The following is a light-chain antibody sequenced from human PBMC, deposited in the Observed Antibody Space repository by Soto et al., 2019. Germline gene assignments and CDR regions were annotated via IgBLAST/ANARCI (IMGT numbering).Light chain of an antibody. J-gene: IGLJ2*01. CDR3: SSYAGSSIPVA. V-gene: IGLV2-8*01. Sequence: QSVLTQPPSASGSPGQSVTISCTGASSDVGGYNFVSWYQHHPGKAPRLMIYDVTQRPSGVPDRFSGSQSGNTATLTAAGLQVDDEAYYYCSSYAGSSIPVAFGGGTKLTFL. CDR1: SSDVGGYNF. CDR2: DVT.